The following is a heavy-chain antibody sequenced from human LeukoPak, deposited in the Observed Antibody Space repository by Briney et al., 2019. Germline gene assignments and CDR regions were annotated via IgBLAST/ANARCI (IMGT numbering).Heavy chain of an antibody. D-gene: IGHD5-24*01. CDR3: ARDNGEDGYKDY. V-gene: IGHV4-39*07. CDR2: IYYSGST. CDR1: GGSISSSSYY. J-gene: IGHJ4*02. Sequence: PSETLSLTCTVSGGSISSSSYYWGWIRQPPGKGLEWIGSIYYSGSTYYNPSLKSRVTISVDTSKNQFSLKLSSVTAADTAVYYCARDNGEDGYKDYWGQGTLVTVSS.